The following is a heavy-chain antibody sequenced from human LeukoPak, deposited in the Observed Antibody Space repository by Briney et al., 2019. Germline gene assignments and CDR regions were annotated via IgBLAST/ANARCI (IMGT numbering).Heavy chain of an antibody. Sequence: ASETLSLTCTVSGGSISSGDYYWSWIRQPAGKGLEWIGRIYTRGSTNYNPSRKSRVTLSVDTSKNQFSLKLSSVTAADTAVYYCARDRHYDFWSGYPYYYYMDVWGKGTTVTVSS. CDR2: IYTRGST. D-gene: IGHD3-3*01. V-gene: IGHV4-61*02. J-gene: IGHJ6*03. CDR1: GGSISSGDYY. CDR3: ARDRHYDFWSGYPYYYYMDV.